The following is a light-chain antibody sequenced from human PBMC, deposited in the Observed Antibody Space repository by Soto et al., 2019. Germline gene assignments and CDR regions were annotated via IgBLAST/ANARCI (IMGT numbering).Light chain of an antibody. CDR3: QQANSFPLT. J-gene: IGKJ4*01. CDR2: DAS. CDR1: QTVRNNY. Sequence: EIVMTQSPATLSVSPGERATLSCRASQTVRNNYLAWYQQKPGQAPRLLIYDASSRATGIPDRFSGDGSGTDFTLTISSLQPEDFATYYCQQANSFPLTFGGGTKVDIK. V-gene: IGKV3D-20*02.